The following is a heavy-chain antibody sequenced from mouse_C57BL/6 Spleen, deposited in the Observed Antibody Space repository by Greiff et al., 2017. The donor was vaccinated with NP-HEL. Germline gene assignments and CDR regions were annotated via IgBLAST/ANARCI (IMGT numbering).Heavy chain of an antibody. D-gene: IGHD2-1*01. J-gene: IGHJ3*01. CDR3: LCNYPWFAY. CDR2: IDPENGDT. CDR1: GFNIKDDY. Sequence: EVQLQQSGAELVRPGASVKLSCTASGFNIKDDYMHWVKQRPEQGLEWIGWIDPENGDTEYASKFQGKATITADTSSNTAYLQRSSLTSEDTAVYYCLCNYPWFAYWGQGTLVTVSA. V-gene: IGHV14-4*01.